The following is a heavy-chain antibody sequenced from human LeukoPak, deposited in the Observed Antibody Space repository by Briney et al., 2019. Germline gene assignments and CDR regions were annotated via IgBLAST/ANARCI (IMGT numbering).Heavy chain of an antibody. Sequence: GGSLRLSCAASGFTFSSYAMSWVRQAPGKGLEWVSTISGSGGSTYYADSVKGRFTISRDNSKNTLYLQMNSLRAGDTAVYYCAKGYKVTTYDVDVFDIWGQGTMVTVSS. CDR3: AKGYKVTTYDVDVFDI. CDR1: GFTFSSYA. V-gene: IGHV3-23*01. CDR2: ISGSGGST. D-gene: IGHD4-17*01. J-gene: IGHJ3*02.